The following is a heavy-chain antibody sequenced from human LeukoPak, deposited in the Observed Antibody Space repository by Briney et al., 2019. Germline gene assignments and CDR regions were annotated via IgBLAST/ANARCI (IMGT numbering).Heavy chain of an antibody. CDR1: GFTFSAYG. D-gene: IGHD1-26*01. CDR3: AKHPGDFTGIVNYYYMDV. V-gene: IGHV3-30*18. CDR2: ISYVVSNK. Sequence: GGSLRLSSTAPGFTFSAYGMHSVRQAPGKGLERVTIISYVVSNKYSADSVKGRFTISRGNTTKTLFLHKYRPRAQDTAVYYFAKHPGDFTGIVNYYYMDVWGKGTTVTISS. J-gene: IGHJ6*03.